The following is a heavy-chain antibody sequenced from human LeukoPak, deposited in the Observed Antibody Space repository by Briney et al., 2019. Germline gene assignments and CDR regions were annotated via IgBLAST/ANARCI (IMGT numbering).Heavy chain of an antibody. V-gene: IGHV3-48*04. CDR2: ISETI. Sequence: RSGGSLRLSCIASGFVFSRDNMNWVRQAPGKGLEWGAHISETIYYADSVQGRFTISRDNAKNSLYLQMSNLRVDDTAMYYCVREVGRPKTFYFDSWGRGTPVSVSS. J-gene: IGHJ4*02. D-gene: IGHD3-16*01. CDR1: GFVFSRDN. CDR3: VREVGRPKTFYFDS.